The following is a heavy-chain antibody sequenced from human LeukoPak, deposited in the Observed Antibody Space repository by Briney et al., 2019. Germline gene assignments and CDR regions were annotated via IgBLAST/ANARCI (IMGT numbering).Heavy chain of an antibody. CDR2: ISAYNGNT. CDR3: ARDRGYDFWSGYHGWWFDP. CDR1: GYTFTSYG. Sequence: ASVKVSCKASGYTFTSYGISWARQAPGQGPEWMGWISAYNGNTNYAQKLQGRVTMTTDTSTSTAYMELRSLRSDDTAVYYCARDRGYDFWSGYHGWWFDPWGQGTLVTVSS. J-gene: IGHJ5*02. V-gene: IGHV1-18*01. D-gene: IGHD3-3*01.